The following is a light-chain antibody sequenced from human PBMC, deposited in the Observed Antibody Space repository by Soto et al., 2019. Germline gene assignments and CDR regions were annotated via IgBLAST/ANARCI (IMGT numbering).Light chain of an antibody. CDR3: QQYGSSGT. CDR1: QSVSSSY. V-gene: IGKV3-20*01. CDR2: GAS. Sequence: EIVFTQSPGTLSLSPGEGATLSCRASQSVSSSYIAWYQQRPGQTPSLLIYGASTRAAGIPDRFSGSGSGTDFTLTISXLEPEDFAVYYCQQYGSSGTFGQGTKVDTK. J-gene: IGKJ1*01.